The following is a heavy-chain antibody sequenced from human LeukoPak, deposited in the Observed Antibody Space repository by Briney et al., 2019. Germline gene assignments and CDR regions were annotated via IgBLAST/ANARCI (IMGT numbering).Heavy chain of an antibody. Sequence: CLSLSCAVSGLTLSSSWMHWVRQAPGEGLVWVSRINPDESTTTYADSVKGRFTISKDNAKNTLYLQMNSLRAEDTAVYYCARNTRTSFDIWGQGTVVTVSS. D-gene: IGHD2-2*01. CDR2: INPDESTT. J-gene: IGHJ4*02. V-gene: IGHV3-74*01. CDR1: GLTLSSSW. CDR3: ARNTRTSFDI.